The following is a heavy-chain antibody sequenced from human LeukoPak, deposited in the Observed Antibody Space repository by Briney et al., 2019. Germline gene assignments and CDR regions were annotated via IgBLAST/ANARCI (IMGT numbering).Heavy chain of an antibody. Sequence: PGGSLRLSCAASGFTFSSYGMSWVRQAPGKGLEWVSYISSSSSTIYYADSVKGRFTISRDNAKNSLYLQMNSLRAEDTAVYYCARDPLVVVPAATSFGWFDPWGQGTLVTVSS. V-gene: IGHV3-48*04. J-gene: IGHJ5*02. CDR3: ARDPLVVVPAATSFGWFDP. CDR2: ISSSSSTI. D-gene: IGHD2-2*01. CDR1: GFTFSSYG.